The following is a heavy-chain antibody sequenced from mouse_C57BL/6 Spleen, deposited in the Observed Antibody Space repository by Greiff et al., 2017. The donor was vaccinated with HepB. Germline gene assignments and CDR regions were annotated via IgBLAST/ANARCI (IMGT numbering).Heavy chain of an antibody. CDR2: INPYNGGT. CDR1: GYTFTDYY. CDR3: ARAISGYSDD. Sequence: VQLQQSGPVLVKPGASVKMSCKASGYTFTDYYMNWVKQSHGKSLEWIGVINPYNGGTSYNQKFKGKATLTVDKSSSTAYMELNSLTSEDSAVYYCARAISGYSDDWGQGTTLTVSS. D-gene: IGHD3-2*02. V-gene: IGHV1-19*01. J-gene: IGHJ2*01.